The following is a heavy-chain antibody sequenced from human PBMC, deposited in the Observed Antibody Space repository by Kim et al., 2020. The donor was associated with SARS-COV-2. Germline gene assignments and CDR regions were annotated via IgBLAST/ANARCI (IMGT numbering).Heavy chain of an antibody. CDR3: ARVFRFFSSGWDRDY. CDR2: ISYDGSNK. V-gene: IGHV3-30-3*01. Sequence: GGSLRLSCAASGFTFSSYAMHWVRQAPGKGLEWVAVISYDGSNKYYADSVKGRFTISRDNSKNTLYLQMNSLRAEDTAVYYCARVFRFFSSGWDRDYWGQGTLVTVSS. D-gene: IGHD6-19*01. J-gene: IGHJ4*02. CDR1: GFTFSSYA.